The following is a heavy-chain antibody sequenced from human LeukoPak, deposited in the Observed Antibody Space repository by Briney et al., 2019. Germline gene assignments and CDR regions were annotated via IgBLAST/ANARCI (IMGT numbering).Heavy chain of an antibody. CDR2: IYYSGST. CDR3: ARRQTYFDY. CDR1: NGSISPYF. V-gene: IGHV4-59*08. Sequence: SETLSLTCTVSNGSISPYFWSWTRQPPGKGLEWIGYIYYSGSTKYNPSLKSRVTISLDTSKKQFSLKLSSVTAADTALYYCARRQTYFDYWGQGTLVTVSS. J-gene: IGHJ4*02.